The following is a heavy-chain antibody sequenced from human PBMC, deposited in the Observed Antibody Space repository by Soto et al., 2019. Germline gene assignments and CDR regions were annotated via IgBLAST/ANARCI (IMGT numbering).Heavy chain of an antibody. CDR2: ISYNGRDE. CDR3: AKGSSDSNSDY. CDR1: VFDFSSYP. J-gene: IGHJ4*01. V-gene: IGHV3-30*04. D-gene: IGHD5-18*01. Sequence: VGSLRLSCASSVFDFSSYPIHCVRQAPGEGLEWVAVISYNGRDEYYADSMKGRFTISRDNSRNTVYLQMNSLRPEDTAVYYCAKGSSDSNSDYWGHGTLVPVS.